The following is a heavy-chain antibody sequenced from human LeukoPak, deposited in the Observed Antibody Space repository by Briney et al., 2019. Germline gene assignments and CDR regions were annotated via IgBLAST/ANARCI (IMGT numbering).Heavy chain of an antibody. D-gene: IGHD6-19*01. CDR2: INHSGST. CDR1: GGSFSGYY. J-gene: IGHJ4*02. CDR3: ARRTAVAGPGFDY. V-gene: IGHV4-34*01. Sequence: PSETLSLTCAVYGGSFSGYYWSWVRQPPGKGLEWIGEINHSGSTSYNPSLKSRVTISVDTSKNQFSLKLCSVTAADTAVYYCARRTAVAGPGFDYWGQGTLVTVSS.